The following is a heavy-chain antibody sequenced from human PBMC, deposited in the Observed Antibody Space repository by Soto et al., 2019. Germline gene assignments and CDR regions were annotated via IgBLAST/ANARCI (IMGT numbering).Heavy chain of an antibody. J-gene: IGHJ6*02. CDR2: IYHSGST. Sequence: SETLSLTCAVSGGSVSSSNWWSWVRQPPGKGLEWIGEIYHSGSTNYNPSLKSRVTISVDKSKNQFSLKLSSVTAADTAVYYCAREGHGYSYEDYYYGMDVWGQGTTVTVSS. V-gene: IGHV4-4*02. CDR3: AREGHGYSYEDYYYGMDV. D-gene: IGHD5-18*01. CDR1: GGSVSSSNW.